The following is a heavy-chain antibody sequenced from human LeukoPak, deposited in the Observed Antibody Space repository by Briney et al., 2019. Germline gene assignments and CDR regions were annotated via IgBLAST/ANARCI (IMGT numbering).Heavy chain of an antibody. CDR1: GYTFTGYY. V-gene: IGHV1-2*02. CDR2: INPNSGGT. CDR3: AREGRSTINWFDP. J-gene: IGHJ5*02. Sequence: ASVKVSCTASGYTFTGYYMHWVRQAPGQGLEWMGWINPNSGGTNYAQKFQGRVTMTRDTSISTAYMELSRLRSDDTAVYYCAREGRSTINWFDPWGQGTLVTVSS. D-gene: IGHD3-3*01.